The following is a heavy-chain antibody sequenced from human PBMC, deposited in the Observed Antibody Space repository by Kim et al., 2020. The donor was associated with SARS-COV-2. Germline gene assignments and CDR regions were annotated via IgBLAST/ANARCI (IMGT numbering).Heavy chain of an antibody. D-gene: IGHD3-3*01. CDR1: GGSISSSSYY. CDR3: ARPVEMEDDAFDI. CDR2: IYYSGST. Sequence: SETLSLTCTVSGGSISSSSYYWGWIRQPPGKGLEWIGSIYYSGSTYYNPSLKSRVTISVDTSKNQFSLKLSSVTAADTAVYYCARPVEMEDDAFDIWGQGTMVTVSS. V-gene: IGHV4-39*01. J-gene: IGHJ3*02.